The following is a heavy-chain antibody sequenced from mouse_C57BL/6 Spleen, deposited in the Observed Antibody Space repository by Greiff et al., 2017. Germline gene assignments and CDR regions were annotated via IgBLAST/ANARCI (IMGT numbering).Heavy chain of an antibody. Sequence: QVQLQQPGAELVRPGSSVKLSCKASGYTFTSYWMDWVKQRPGQGLEWIGNIYPSDIETHYNQKFKDKATLTVAKSSSTAYMQLSSLTSEDYAVYYCARSSTVVYFDYWGQGTTLTVSS. J-gene: IGHJ2*01. D-gene: IGHD1-1*01. CDR2: IYPSDIET. V-gene: IGHV1-61*01. CDR3: ARSSTVVYFDY. CDR1: GYTFTSYW.